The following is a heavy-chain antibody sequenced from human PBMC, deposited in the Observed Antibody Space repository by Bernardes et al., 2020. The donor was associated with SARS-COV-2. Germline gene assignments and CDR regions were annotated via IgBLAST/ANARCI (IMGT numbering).Heavy chain of an antibody. CDR2: ISYEGSNK. Sequence: GGSLRLSCVASGFSFSNFGMHWVRQIPGKGLEWVAIISYEGSNKYYADSVKGRFSISRDNSRNTLYLQMNSLRAEDTAVYYCTRDLANGYKMFYFDSWGQGNLVTVSS. D-gene: IGHD5-12*01. J-gene: IGHJ4*02. V-gene: IGHV3-30*03. CDR3: TRDLANGYKMFYFDS. CDR1: GFSFSNFG.